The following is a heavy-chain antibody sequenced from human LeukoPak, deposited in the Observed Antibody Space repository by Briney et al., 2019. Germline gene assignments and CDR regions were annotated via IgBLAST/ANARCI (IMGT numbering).Heavy chain of an antibody. D-gene: IGHD3-22*01. CDR1: GATINNYY. CDR3: RRLRGSSGPIDH. Sequence: SETPSLTCTVSGATINNYYWSWIRQPPGKGLEWIGYIYYYGSTNYNPALKRRSTISVENTANHSSLRLTAVNAADTAVDYCRRLRGSSGPIDHWGQGTLVTVSS. J-gene: IGHJ4*02. V-gene: IGHV4-59*01. CDR2: IYYYGST.